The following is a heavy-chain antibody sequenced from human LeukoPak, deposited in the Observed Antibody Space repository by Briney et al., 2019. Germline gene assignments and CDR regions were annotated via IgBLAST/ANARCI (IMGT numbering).Heavy chain of an antibody. V-gene: IGHV3-23*01. Sequence: GGSLRLSCAASTFSFRNFAMSWVRLAPGKGLEWVSGISDSGHRTDYADSVEGRFTISRDNSKNTLYLQMDSLRAEDTALYYCARKKWEPTSNDAFDIWGQGTMVTVSS. CDR1: TFSFRNFA. CDR2: ISDSGHRT. J-gene: IGHJ3*02. CDR3: ARKKWEPTSNDAFDI. D-gene: IGHD1-26*01.